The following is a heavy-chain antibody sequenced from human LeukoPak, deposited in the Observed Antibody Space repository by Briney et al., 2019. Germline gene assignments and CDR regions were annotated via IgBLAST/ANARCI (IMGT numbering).Heavy chain of an antibody. CDR3: AGGDWFGYYYFYMDV. D-gene: IGHD3-3*01. V-gene: IGHV3-30*04. J-gene: IGHJ6*04. CDR1: GFTFNSYV. Sequence: GGSLRLSCAASGFTFNSYVMHWVRQAPGKGLEWVAVISYDGRDQYYADSVKGRFTISRDNSKNTVYLQMNSLRSEDTAVYYCAGGDWFGYYYFYMDVWGKGTTVTVSS. CDR2: ISYDGRDQ.